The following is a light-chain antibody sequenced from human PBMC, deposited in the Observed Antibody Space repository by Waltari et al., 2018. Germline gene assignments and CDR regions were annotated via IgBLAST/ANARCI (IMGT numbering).Light chain of an antibody. Sequence: QMTQSPSTLSASVGDRVTITCRASQSIRSWLAWYQQKPGKAPKLLIYQASILESGVPSRFSGSGSGTEFTLTINSLQPDDFATYYCQQYHTSLFTFGPGTKVDIK. CDR2: QAS. CDR1: QSIRSW. V-gene: IGKV1-5*03. CDR3: QQYHTSLFT. J-gene: IGKJ3*01.